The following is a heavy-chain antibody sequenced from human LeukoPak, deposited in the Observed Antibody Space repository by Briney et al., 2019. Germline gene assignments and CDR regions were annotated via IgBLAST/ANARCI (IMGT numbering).Heavy chain of an antibody. CDR3: ARGYYYDSSGYYYPPSG. V-gene: IGHV4-39*07. CDR2: IYYSGST. J-gene: IGHJ4*02. Sequence: PSETLSLTCTVFGGSISSSSYYWGWIRQPPGKGLEWIGSIYYSGSTYYNPSLKSRVTISVDTSKNQFSLKLSSVTAADTAVYYCARGYYYDSSGYYYPPSGWGQGTLVTVSS. D-gene: IGHD3-22*01. CDR1: GGSISSSSYY.